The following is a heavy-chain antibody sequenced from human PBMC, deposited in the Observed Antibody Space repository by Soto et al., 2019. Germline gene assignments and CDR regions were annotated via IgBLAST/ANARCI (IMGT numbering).Heavy chain of an antibody. J-gene: IGHJ6*02. CDR3: AKERSLVVTAMDV. V-gene: IGHV3-23*01. CDR2: INNSGGGT. D-gene: IGHD2-21*02. CDR1: GFPFSTYA. Sequence: PGGSLRLSCAASGFPFSTYAMSWVRQAPGKGLEWVSTINNSGGGTYSPDSMKGRFTISRDNSKNTVYLQMNSLRAEDTAIYYCAKERSLVVTAMDVWGQGTTVTVSS.